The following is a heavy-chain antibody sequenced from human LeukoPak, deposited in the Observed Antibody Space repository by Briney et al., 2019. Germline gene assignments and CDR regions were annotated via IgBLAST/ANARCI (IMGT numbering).Heavy chain of an antibody. D-gene: IGHD4-17*01. CDR3: ARTYGDSNFGY. CDR1: GFSLSTSRMP. V-gene: IGHV2-70*04. Sequence: SGPALVKPTQTLTLTCTFSGFSLSTSRMPVSWIRQPPGKALEWLARIDWDDDKFYSISLKTRLTVSKDTSKIPVVLTMTNMDAVDTATYYCARTYGDSNFGYWGQGTLVTVSS. J-gene: IGHJ4*02. CDR2: IDWDDDK.